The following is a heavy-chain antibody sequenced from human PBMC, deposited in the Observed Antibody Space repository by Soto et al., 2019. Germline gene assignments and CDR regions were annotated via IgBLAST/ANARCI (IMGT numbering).Heavy chain of an antibody. D-gene: IGHD2-2*01. Sequence: GSLRLSCAASGFTFSSYAMSWVRQAPGKGLEWVSAISGSGGSTYYADSVKGRFTISRDNSKNTLYLQMNSLRAEDTAVYYCATQYCSSTSCPRGSYYGMDVWGQETTVTVSS. V-gene: IGHV3-23*01. CDR3: ATQYCSSTSCPRGSYYGMDV. J-gene: IGHJ6*02. CDR1: GFTFSSYA. CDR2: ISGSGGST.